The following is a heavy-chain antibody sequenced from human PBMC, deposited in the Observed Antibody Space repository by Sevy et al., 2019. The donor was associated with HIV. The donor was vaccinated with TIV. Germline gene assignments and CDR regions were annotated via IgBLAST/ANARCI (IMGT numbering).Heavy chain of an antibody. J-gene: IGHJ6*02. CDR2: IYYSGST. CDR3: AGAAPYIAAAGKYYYYNGMDV. D-gene: IGHD6-13*01. Sequence: SETLSLTCTVSGGSVSSYFWSWIRQPPGKGLEWIGVIYYSGSTDYNPSLKSRVTISQDTTKNQFSLKLSSMTAADPAVNYWAGAAPYIAAAGKYYYYNGMDVWGQGTTVTVSS. CDR1: GGSVSSYF. V-gene: IGHV4-59*02.